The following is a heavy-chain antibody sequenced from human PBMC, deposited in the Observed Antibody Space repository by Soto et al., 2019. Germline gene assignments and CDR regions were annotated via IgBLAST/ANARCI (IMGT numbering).Heavy chain of an antibody. V-gene: IGHV4-38-2*02. CDR1: GYSISSGYY. CDR2: IYHSGST. J-gene: IGHJ5*02. CDR3: AREIRIWFDP. Sequence: PSETLSLTCAVSGYSISSGYYWGWIRQPPGKGLEWIGSIYHSGSTYYNPSLKSRVTISVDTSKNQFSLKLSSVTAADTAVYYCAREIRIWFDPWGQGTLVTVSS.